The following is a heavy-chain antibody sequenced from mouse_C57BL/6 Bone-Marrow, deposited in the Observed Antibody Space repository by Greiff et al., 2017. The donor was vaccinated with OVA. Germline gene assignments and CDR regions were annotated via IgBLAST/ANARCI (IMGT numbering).Heavy chain of an antibody. J-gene: IGHJ2*01. V-gene: IGHV1-81*01. Sequence: QVQLQQSGAELARPGASVKLSCKASGYTFTSYGIRWVTQRPGQGLAWIGEIYPRSGTTYYNAKFKGKATLTADKSSCTAYMELRSLTSEDSAVYVGARDDDSDYWGQGTTLTVSS. D-gene: IGHD2-12*01. CDR1: GYTFTSYG. CDR3: ARDDDSDY. CDR2: IYPRSGTT.